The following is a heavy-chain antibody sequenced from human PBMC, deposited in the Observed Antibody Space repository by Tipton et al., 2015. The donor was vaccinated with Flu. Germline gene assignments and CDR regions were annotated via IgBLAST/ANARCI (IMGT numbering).Heavy chain of an antibody. V-gene: IGHV4-38-2*02. CDR3: ARESEAGGLLGY. CDR1: GHSISSGYY. Sequence: TLSLTCAVSGHSISSGYYWGWIRQPPGKGLEWIGSIYHSGSTYYNPSLKRRVTISVDTSKNQFSLKLSSVTAADTAVYYCARESEAGGLLGYWGQGTLVTVSS. CDR2: IYHSGST. D-gene: IGHD3-16*01. J-gene: IGHJ4*02.